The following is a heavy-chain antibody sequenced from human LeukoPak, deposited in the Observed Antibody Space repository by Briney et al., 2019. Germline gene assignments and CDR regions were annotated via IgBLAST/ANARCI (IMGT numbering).Heavy chain of an antibody. V-gene: IGHV4-39*01. CDR3: VRGRDNYNLDY. CDR1: GSSISSNNYY. Sequence: PSETLSLTCSVSGSSISSNNYYWGWIRQPPGKGLEWIGSIYYTGSTYNNPSLKARVTISADASKNQFSLKLNSVTAADTAVYYCVRGRDNYNLDYWGQGTLVTVSS. J-gene: IGHJ4*02. CDR2: IYYTGST. D-gene: IGHD5-24*01.